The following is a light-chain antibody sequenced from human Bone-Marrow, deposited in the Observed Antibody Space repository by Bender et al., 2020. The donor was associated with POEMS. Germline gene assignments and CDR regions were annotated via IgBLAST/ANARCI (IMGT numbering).Light chain of an antibody. Sequence: SYVLTQPPSVSVAPGQTARITCGGNIIGSQSVHWYQQKPGQAPVVVVYDDSDRPSGVPDRFSGSKSGTSASLAITGLQSDDEAIYFCVAWDASLNGWVFGGGTKLTVL. V-gene: IGLV3-21*02. CDR3: VAWDASLNGWV. CDR1: IIGSQS. CDR2: DDS. J-gene: IGLJ3*02.